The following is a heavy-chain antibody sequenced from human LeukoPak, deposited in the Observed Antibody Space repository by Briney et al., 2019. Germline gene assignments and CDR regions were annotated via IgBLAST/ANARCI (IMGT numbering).Heavy chain of an antibody. J-gene: IGHJ4*02. V-gene: IGHV4-59*01. CDR3: AAVYRGYCSSTSCWPFDY. D-gene: IGHD2-2*01. CDR2: IYYSGST. CDR1: GGSISSYY. Sequence: SETLSLTCTVSGGSISSYYWSWIRQPPGKGLEWIGYIYYSGSTNYNPSLKSRVTISVDTSKNQFSLKLSSVTAADTAVYDCAAVYRGYCSSTSCWPFDYWGQGTPLTVSS.